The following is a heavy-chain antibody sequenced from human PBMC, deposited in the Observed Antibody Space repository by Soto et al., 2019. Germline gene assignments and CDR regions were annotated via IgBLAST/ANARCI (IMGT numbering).Heavy chain of an antibody. CDR1: GYTFTSYG. J-gene: IGHJ4*02. V-gene: IGHV1-18*04. Sequence: QVQLVQTGAEVKKPGASVKVSCKASGYTFTSYGISWVRQAPGQVLEWMGWISAYNGNTNYAQKLQGRVTMTTDTSTSTADMELRSRRSDDTAVYYCARENYYYDSSGFDYWGQGTLVTVSS. D-gene: IGHD3-22*01. CDR3: ARENYYYDSSGFDY. CDR2: ISAYNGNT.